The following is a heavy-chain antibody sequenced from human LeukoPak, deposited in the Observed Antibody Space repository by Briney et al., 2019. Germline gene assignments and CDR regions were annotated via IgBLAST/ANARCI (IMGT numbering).Heavy chain of an antibody. Sequence: SETLSLTCTVSGGSISSSSYYWGWIRQPPGKGLEWIGSIYYSGSTYYNPSLKSRVTISVDTSKNQFSLKLSSVTAADTAVYYCARDSRDRSCSSISCYNYYYMDVWGKGTTVTVSS. J-gene: IGHJ6*03. V-gene: IGHV4-39*07. CDR1: GGSISSSSYY. CDR2: IYYSGST. D-gene: IGHD2-2*02. CDR3: ARDSRDRSCSSISCYNYYYMDV.